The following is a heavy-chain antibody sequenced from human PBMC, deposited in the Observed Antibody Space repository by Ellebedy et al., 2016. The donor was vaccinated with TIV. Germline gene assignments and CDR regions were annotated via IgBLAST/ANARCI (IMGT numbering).Heavy chain of an antibody. CDR1: GFTFSTFA. Sequence: GGSLRLSCEASGFTFSTFAMSWVRQTPGKGLEWVSAISGGGIDTDYADSVKGRLTISRDNSKNTLYLQMNSLRAEDTAVYYCAKRDWGRWFDPWGQGTLVTVSS. V-gene: IGHV3-23*01. CDR2: ISGGGIDT. J-gene: IGHJ5*02. CDR3: AKRDWGRWFDP. D-gene: IGHD7-27*01.